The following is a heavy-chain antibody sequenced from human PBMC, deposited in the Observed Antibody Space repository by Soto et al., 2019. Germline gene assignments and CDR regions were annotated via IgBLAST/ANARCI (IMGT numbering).Heavy chain of an antibody. V-gene: IGHV2-5*02. Sequence: QITLKESGPTLVKPTQTLTLTCTFSGFSLSTSGVGVGWIRQPPGKALEWLALIYWDDDKRYSPSLKTRLTITKSTSRIQVVLTLTNMDPVATATYYCAHVYGGYANSDYWGQGTLVTVSS. D-gene: IGHD5-12*01. CDR3: AHVYGGYANSDY. J-gene: IGHJ4*02. CDR2: IYWDDDK. CDR1: GFSLSTSGVG.